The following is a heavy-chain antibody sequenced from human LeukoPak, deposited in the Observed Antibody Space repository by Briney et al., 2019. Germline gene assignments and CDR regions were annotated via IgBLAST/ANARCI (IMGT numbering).Heavy chain of an antibody. Sequence: ASVKVSCKASGYTFTGTGYYIHWVRQAPGQGLEWLGWIDPNNGDAHYAQNFQGSVTMTRDTSVSTAYMEPNRLTFDDTAVYFCARGKSPDSGFDCWGQGTLVTVSS. CDR3: ARGKSPDSGFDC. D-gene: IGHD3-22*01. CDR1: GYTFTGTGYY. CDR2: IDPNNGDA. J-gene: IGHJ4*02. V-gene: IGHV1-2*02.